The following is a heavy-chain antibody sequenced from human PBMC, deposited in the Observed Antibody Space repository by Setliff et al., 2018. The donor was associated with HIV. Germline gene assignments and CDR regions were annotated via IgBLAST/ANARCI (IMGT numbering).Heavy chain of an antibody. CDR1: GFIFSTFP. Sequence: PGGSLRLSCAASGFIFSTFPMHWVRQAPGKGLEWVAVIWYDGSNKYYADSVKGRFTISRDNSKDTLYLLMHSLRADDTAVYYCARAPTIAAREHFYYYMDVWGRGTTVTVSS. V-gene: IGHV3-30*07. CDR2: IWYDGSNK. J-gene: IGHJ6*03. D-gene: IGHD6-6*01. CDR3: ARAPTIAAREHFYYYMDV.